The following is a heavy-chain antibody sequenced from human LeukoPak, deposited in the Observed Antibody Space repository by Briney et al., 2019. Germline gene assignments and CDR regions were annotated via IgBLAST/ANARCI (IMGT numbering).Heavy chain of an antibody. CDR2: IYYSGST. J-gene: IGHJ6*02. CDR1: GGSISSGGYY. CDR3: AREDYGSRGGMDV. Sequence: SETLSLTCTVSGGSISSGGYYWSWIRQHPGKGLEWIGYIYYSGSTYYNPSLKSRVTISVDTSKNQFSLKLSSVTAADTAVYYCAREDYGSRGGMDVWGQGTTVTVSS. V-gene: IGHV4-31*03. D-gene: IGHD4-17*01.